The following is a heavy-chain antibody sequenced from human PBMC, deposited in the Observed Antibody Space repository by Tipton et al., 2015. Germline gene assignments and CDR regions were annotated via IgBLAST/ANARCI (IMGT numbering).Heavy chain of an antibody. CDR1: GGSVSSGSYY. J-gene: IGHJ4*02. V-gene: IGHV4-61*01. CDR3: ARSGGYGWDH. CDR2: ISYTENT. Sequence: TLSLTCTVSGGSVSSGSYYWSWIRQPPGKGLEWIGYISYTENTHNNPSLKSRVTISLDTSKNQFSLTLNSVTAADTAVYYCARSGGYGWDHWGQGTLVTVSS. D-gene: IGHD5-12*01.